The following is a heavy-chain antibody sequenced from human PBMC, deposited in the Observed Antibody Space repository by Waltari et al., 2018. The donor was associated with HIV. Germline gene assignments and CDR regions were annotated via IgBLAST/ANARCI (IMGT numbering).Heavy chain of an antibody. D-gene: IGHD3-3*01. CDR1: GFTLNSFS. Sequence: EVQLVESGGGLVNPGGSLRLSCVASGFTLNSFSMKWVRKAAGKGLECVSSISSTSRIIYYADSLKGRVTVSRDNAKNSLYLQINNLRADDTAVYYCASEYFGGGPHQWGQGTLVTVSA. CDR2: ISSTSRII. CDR3: ASEYFGGGPHQ. V-gene: IGHV3-21*01. J-gene: IGHJ4*02.